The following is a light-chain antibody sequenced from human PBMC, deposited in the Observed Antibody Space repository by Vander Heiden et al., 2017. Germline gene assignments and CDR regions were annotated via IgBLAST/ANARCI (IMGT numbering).Light chain of an antibody. V-gene: IGKV1-39*01. Sequence: DIQMPQSQSSLSASVGDRVTITCRASQSISSYLNWYQQKPSKAPKLLIYAASRLQSGVPSRFSGSGSGTDFTLTISSLQPEDFATYYCQQSYSTPQTFGQGTKVEIK. CDR3: QQSYSTPQT. CDR2: AAS. J-gene: IGKJ1*01. CDR1: QSISSY.